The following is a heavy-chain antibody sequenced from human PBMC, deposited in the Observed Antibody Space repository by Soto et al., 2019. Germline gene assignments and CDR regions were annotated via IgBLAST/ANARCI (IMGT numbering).Heavy chain of an antibody. Sequence: ASVKVSCKASGYTFTSYAMHWVRQAPGQRLEWMGWINAGNGNTKYSQKFQGRVTFTRDTSANTAYMELSSLISEDTAVYYCARPKDYDDCLDLWGKGTLVTVDS. J-gene: IGHJ4*02. CDR3: ARPKDYDDCLDL. V-gene: IGHV1-3*01. CDR1: GYTFTSYA. D-gene: IGHD3-22*01. CDR2: INAGNGNT.